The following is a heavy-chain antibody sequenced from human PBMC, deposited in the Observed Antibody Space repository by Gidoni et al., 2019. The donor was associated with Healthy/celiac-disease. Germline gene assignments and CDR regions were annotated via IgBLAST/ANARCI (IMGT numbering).Heavy chain of an antibody. D-gene: IGHD4-17*01. J-gene: IGHJ4*02. CDR1: GGSISSSSYY. V-gene: IGHV4-39*01. Sequence: QLQLQESGTGLVKPSETLSLTCIFSGGSISSSSYYWGWIRQPPGKGLEWIGSIYYSGSTYYNPSLKSRVTISVDTSKNPFSLKLSSVTAADTAVYYCARRPYGDYGWFFDYWGQGTLVTVSS. CDR2: IYYSGST. CDR3: ARRPYGDYGWFFDY.